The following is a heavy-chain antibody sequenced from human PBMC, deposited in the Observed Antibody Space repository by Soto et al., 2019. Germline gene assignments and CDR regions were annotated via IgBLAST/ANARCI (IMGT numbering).Heavy chain of an antibody. V-gene: IGHV3-23*01. Sequence: PGGSLRLSCATSGFTFSSYAMSWVRQAPGKGLEWVSAISGSGGSTYYADSVKGRFTISRDNSLNTVFLVMNSLSVEDTAIYYYAQGETALAEHQNYYYFGLDVWGQGTTVTVSS. J-gene: IGHJ6*02. D-gene: IGHD5-18*01. CDR2: ISGSGGST. CDR3: AQGETALAEHQNYYYFGLDV. CDR1: GFTFSSYA.